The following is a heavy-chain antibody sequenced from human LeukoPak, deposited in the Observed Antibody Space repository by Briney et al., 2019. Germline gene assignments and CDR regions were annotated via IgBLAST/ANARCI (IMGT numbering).Heavy chain of an antibody. V-gene: IGHV4-39*01. CDR2: IYYSGST. CDR3: ARHLSDYGDRTPYFDY. J-gene: IGHJ4*02. D-gene: IGHD4-17*01. Sequence: SETLSLTCTVSGGSISSSSYYWGWIRQPPGKGLEWIGSIYYSGSTYYNPSLKSRVTISVDTSKNQFSLKLSSVTAADTAVYYCARHLSDYGDRTPYFDYWGQGTLVTVSS. CDR1: GGSISSSSYY.